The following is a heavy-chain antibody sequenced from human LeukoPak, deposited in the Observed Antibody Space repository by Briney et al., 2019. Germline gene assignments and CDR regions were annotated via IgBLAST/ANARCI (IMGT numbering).Heavy chain of an antibody. CDR1: GGSISDYY. D-gene: IGHD6-6*01. CDR2: IHTSGI. J-gene: IGHJ5*01. CDR3: AKRSISSWVFDS. V-gene: IGHV4-4*07. Sequence: PSETLSLTCIVSGGSISDYYWGWIRQPAGKGLEWIGRIHTSGINYNPSLKSRVTMSLDMSNNQFSLKLSSVTAADTAVYYCAKRSISSWVFDSWGQGTLVTVSS.